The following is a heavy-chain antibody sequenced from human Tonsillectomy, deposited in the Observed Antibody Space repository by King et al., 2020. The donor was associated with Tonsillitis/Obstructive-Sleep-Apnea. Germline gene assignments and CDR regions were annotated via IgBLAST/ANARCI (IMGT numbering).Heavy chain of an antibody. Sequence: VQLVESGGGLVKPGGSLRLSCAASGFTFSDYYMSWIRQAPGKGLEWVSYISSSSSYTNYADSVKGRFTISRDNAKNSLYLQMNSLRAEDTAVYYCARPGYQLLFTFEDAFDIWGQGTMVTVSS. CDR2: ISSSSSYT. CDR1: GFTFSDYY. CDR3: ARPGYQLLFTFEDAFDI. V-gene: IGHV3-11*05. D-gene: IGHD2-2*01. J-gene: IGHJ3*02.